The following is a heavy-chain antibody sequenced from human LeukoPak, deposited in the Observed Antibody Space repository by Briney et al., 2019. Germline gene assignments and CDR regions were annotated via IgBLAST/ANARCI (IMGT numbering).Heavy chain of an antibody. CDR2: ISYDGSNK. CDR3: ARELGNFWSGFYDH. Sequence: GGSLRLSCAASGFTFSSYAMHWVRQAPGKGLEWVAVISYDGSNKYYADSVKGRFTISRDNSKNTLHLQMNSLRAEDTAVYYCARELGNFWSGFYDHLGPGTLVTVSS. J-gene: IGHJ4*01. V-gene: IGHV3-30-3*01. CDR1: GFTFSSYA. D-gene: IGHD3-3*01.